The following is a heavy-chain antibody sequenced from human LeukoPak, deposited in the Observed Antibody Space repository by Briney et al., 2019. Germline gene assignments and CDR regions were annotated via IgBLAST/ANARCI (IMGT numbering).Heavy chain of an antibody. V-gene: IGHV7-4-1*02. J-gene: IGHJ4*02. CDR1: GYTFTSYA. CDR2: INTNTGNP. Sequence: ASVKVSCKASGYTFTSYAMNWVRQAPGQGLEWMGWINTNTGNPTYAQGFTGRFVFSLDTSVSTAYLQISSLKAEDTAVYYCARVEGAYDFWSGSLLSPYSDYWGQGTLVTVSS. D-gene: IGHD3-3*01. CDR3: ARVEGAYDFWSGSLLSPYSDY.